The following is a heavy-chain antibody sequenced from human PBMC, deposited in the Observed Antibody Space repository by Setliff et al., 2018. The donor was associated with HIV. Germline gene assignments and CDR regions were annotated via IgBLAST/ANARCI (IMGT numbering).Heavy chain of an antibody. Sequence: TLSLTCTVSGDSISSGGYYLRWIRLYPGKGLEWIGYIYYSGSSYYNPSLQTRITMSVETSMNQFSLRLTSVTAADTAIYYCARTIQPRSSPFDFWGQGILVTVSS. J-gene: IGHJ4*02. V-gene: IGHV4-31*03. D-gene: IGHD2-21*01. CDR3: ARTIQPRSSPFDF. CDR1: GDSISSGGYY. CDR2: IYYSGSS.